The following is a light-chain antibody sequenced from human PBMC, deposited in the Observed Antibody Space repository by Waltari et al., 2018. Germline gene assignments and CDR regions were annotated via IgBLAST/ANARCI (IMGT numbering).Light chain of an antibody. Sequence: QSALTQPPSVSAYPEQSITISCTGTTSDVGAYNYVSWYQQHTGNAPKLLIYDVTSLPSGVSSRFSGSKSGNTASLTISGLQREDEADYYCCSYTRASIWVFGGGTKLTVL. V-gene: IGLV2-14*03. J-gene: IGLJ3*02. CDR3: CSYTRASIWV. CDR1: TSDVGAYNY. CDR2: DVT.